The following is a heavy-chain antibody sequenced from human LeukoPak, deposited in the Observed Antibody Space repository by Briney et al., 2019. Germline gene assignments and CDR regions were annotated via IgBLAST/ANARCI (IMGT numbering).Heavy chain of an antibody. V-gene: IGHV4-39*01. Sequence: SETLSLTCTVSGGSISSRYYYWGWIRQPPGKGLEWIGSMSYSESTYYNPSLKSRVSISGDSSKNQFSLKLSSVTAADTAVYYCARGFTGTYYYDSSGPQRPTYYFDYWGQGTLVTVSS. CDR3: ARGFTGTYYYDSSGPQRPTYYFDY. D-gene: IGHD3-22*01. CDR1: GGSISSRYYY. J-gene: IGHJ4*02. CDR2: MSYSEST.